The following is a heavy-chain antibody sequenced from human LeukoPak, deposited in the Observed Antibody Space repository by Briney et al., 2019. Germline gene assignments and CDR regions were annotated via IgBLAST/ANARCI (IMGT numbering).Heavy chain of an antibody. V-gene: IGHV1-2*06. Sequence: ASVKVSCKASGHAFTGYYMHWVRQAPGQGLEWMGRINPNSGGTNYAQKFQGRVTMTRDTSISTAYMELSRLRSDDTAVYYCARGRQVVRGIMFLAWFDPWGQGTLVTVSS. D-gene: IGHD3-10*01. CDR3: ARGRQVVRGIMFLAWFDP. CDR2: INPNSGGT. CDR1: GHAFTGYY. J-gene: IGHJ5*02.